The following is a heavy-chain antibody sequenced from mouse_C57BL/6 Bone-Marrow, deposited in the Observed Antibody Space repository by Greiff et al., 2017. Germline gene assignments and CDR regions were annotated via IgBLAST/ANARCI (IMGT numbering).Heavy chain of an antibody. Sequence: QVHVKQSGAELARPGASVKLSCKASGYTFTSYGISWVKQRTGQGLEWIGEIYPRSGNTYYNEKFKGKATLTADKSSSTAYMELRSLTSEDSAVYFCARELPVTDYWGQGTSVTVSS. CDR3: ARELPVTDY. V-gene: IGHV1-81*01. CDR1: GYTFTSYG. D-gene: IGHD2-1*01. CDR2: IYPRSGNT. J-gene: IGHJ4*01.